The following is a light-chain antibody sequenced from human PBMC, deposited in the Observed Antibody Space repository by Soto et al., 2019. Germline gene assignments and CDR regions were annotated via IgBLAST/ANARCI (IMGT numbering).Light chain of an antibody. J-gene: IGKJ1*01. CDR1: QSISSY. CDR2: AAS. Sequence: DIQMTQSPSSLSASVGDRVTITCRASQSISSYLNWYQQKPGKAPKLLIYAASSLQSGVPSRFSGSGSGTDFTLTIRSLQPEDFATYYCQQSYSTPPERTFGQGTKVEIK. V-gene: IGKV1-39*01. CDR3: QQSYSTPPERT.